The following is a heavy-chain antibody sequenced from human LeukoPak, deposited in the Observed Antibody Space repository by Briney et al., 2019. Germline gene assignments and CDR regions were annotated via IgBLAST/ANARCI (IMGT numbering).Heavy chain of an antibody. V-gene: IGHV4-59*01. CDR2: IYYSGNT. J-gene: IGHJ4*02. CDR1: GGSITNYY. D-gene: IGHD3-22*01. CDR3: ARGYYYDNSGPEFDY. Sequence: SETLSLTCSVSGGSITNYYWNWIRQPPGKGLEWIGYIYYSGNTNSNPSLKSRVTISVDTSKNQFSLKLSSVTAGDTAVYYCARGYYYDNSGPEFDYWGQGILVTVSS.